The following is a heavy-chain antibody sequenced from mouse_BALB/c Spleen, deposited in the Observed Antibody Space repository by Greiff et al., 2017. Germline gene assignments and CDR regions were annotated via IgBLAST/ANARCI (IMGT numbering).Heavy chain of an antibody. D-gene: IGHD1-1*01. CDR2: INPGSGGT. CDR3: ARWYYGSSPGFAY. Sequence: QVQLQQSGAELVRPGTSVKVSCKASGYAFTNYLIEWVKQRPGQGLEWIGVINPGSGGTNYNEKFKGKATLTADKSSSTAYMQLSSLTSDDSAVYFCARWYYGSSPGFAYWGQGTLVTVSA. J-gene: IGHJ3*01. V-gene: IGHV1-54*01. CDR1: GYAFTNYL.